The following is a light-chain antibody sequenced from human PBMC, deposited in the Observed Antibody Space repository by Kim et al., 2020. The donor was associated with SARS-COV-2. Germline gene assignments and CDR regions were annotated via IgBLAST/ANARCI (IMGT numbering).Light chain of an antibody. CDR1: KLGDKY. CDR2: QDS. V-gene: IGLV3-1*01. Sequence: SYELTQPPSVSVSPGQTASITCSGDKLGDKYACWYQQKPGQSPVLVIYQDSKRPSGIPERFSGSNSGNTATLTISGTQAMDEADYYCQAWDSSISYVFGTWTKVTVL. J-gene: IGLJ1*01. CDR3: QAWDSSISYV.